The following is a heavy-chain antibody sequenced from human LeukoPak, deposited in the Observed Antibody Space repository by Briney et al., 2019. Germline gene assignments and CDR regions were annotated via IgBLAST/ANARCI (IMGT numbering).Heavy chain of an antibody. CDR1: AGTFNSYA. CDR2: ILPLLGIA. D-gene: IGHD3-22*01. J-gene: IGHJ4*02. CDR3: AREGFYYDSSGRSLDS. Sequence: SVKVSSKATAGTFNSYAVSWVRQSPGQWLEWIGRILPLLGIANYPKKFTGRVTITADKSTSTAYMELTSLRSDDTAVYSCAREGFYYDSSGRSLDSWGQGTLVTVSS. V-gene: IGHV1-69*04.